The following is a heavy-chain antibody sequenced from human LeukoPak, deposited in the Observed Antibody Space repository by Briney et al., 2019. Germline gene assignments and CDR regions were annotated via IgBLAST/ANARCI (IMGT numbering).Heavy chain of an antibody. CDR2: IHSGGST. D-gene: IGHD3-22*01. V-gene: IGHV3-66*04. J-gene: IGHJ5*02. Sequence: QAGGSLRLSCAASGFTVSSNYMSWVRQAPGKGLEWVSVIHSGGSTYYADSVKGRFTISRDNSKNTLYLQMNSLRAEDTAVYYCARHDSSGWISASGPNLWFDPWGQGTLVTVSS. CDR1: GFTVSSNY. CDR3: ARHDSSGWISASGPNLWFDP.